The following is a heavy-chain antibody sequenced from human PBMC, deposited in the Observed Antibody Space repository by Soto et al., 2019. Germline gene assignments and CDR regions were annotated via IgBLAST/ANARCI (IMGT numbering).Heavy chain of an antibody. Sequence: GSLRLSCAASGFTFKSYGMHWVRQAPGKGLEWVAVISYDGNNKYYADSVKGRFTISRDIPKNTLYLQLNSLRAEDTAVYYCAKEGLYKTLDYWGQGTLVTVSS. V-gene: IGHV3-30*18. CDR1: GFTFKSYG. D-gene: IGHD1-1*01. CDR2: ISYDGNNK. CDR3: AKEGLYKTLDY. J-gene: IGHJ4*02.